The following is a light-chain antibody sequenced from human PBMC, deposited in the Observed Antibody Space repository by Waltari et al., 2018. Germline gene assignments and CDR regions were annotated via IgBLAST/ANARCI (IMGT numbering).Light chain of an antibody. J-gene: IGKJ2*01. Sequence: EIVITQSPATLSVSPGERATLSCRSSQGRNSNLAWYQQKPGQAPRLLIYDSSSKATDIPARLSGRGSGTEFTLTISSLQSEDFAVYYCEQYKNWPRTFGQGTKLEIK. V-gene: IGKV3-15*01. CDR1: QGRNSN. CDR2: DSS. CDR3: EQYKNWPRT.